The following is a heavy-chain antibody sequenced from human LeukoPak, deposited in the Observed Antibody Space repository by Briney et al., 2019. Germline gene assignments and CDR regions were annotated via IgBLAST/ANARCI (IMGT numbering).Heavy chain of an antibody. CDR2: IKRKSDGGTT. V-gene: IGHV3-15*01. CDR3: TTELDVRPNHY. CDR1: GLTFSNAW. J-gene: IGHJ4*02. D-gene: IGHD1-14*01. Sequence: TGGSLRLSCAASGLTFSNAWMSWVRQAPGKGLEWVGRIKRKSDGGTTDYAAPVKGRFTISRDDSKNTLYLQMNSLKSEDTAVYYCTTELDVRPNHYWGQGTLVTVSS.